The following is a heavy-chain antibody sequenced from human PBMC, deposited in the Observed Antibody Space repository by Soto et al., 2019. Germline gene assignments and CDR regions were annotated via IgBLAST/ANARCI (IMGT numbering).Heavy chain of an antibody. CDR2: IYYSGGT. CDR1: GGSISSYY. V-gene: IGHV4-59*01. Sequence: SETLSLTCTVSGGSISSYYWSWIRQPPGKGLEWIGYIYYSGGTNYNPSLKSRVTISVDTSKNQFSLKLSSVTAADTAVYYCARALGGSYYDLWGQGTLVTVSS. D-gene: IGHD1-26*01. CDR3: ARALGGSYYDL. J-gene: IGHJ4*02.